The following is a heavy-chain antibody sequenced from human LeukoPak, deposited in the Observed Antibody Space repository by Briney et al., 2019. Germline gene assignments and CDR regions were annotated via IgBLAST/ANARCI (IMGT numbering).Heavy chain of an antibody. V-gene: IGHV1-46*01. CDR2: INPSGGST. Sequence: ASVKVSCKASGYTFTSYYMHWVRQAPGQGLEWMGVINPSGGSTSYAQKFQGRVTMTRDTSTSTVYMELSSLRSEDTAVYYCARVGYSSGWYNWFDPWGQETLVTVSS. CDR3: ARVGYSSGWYNWFDP. CDR1: GYTFTSYY. J-gene: IGHJ5*02. D-gene: IGHD6-19*01.